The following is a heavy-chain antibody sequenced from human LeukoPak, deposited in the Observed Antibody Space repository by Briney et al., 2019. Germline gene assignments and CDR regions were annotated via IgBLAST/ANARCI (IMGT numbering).Heavy chain of an antibody. CDR1: GGSISSYY. V-gene: IGHV4-59*08. Sequence: SETLSLTCTVSGGSISSYYWSWIRQPPGKGLEWIGYFYYSGSSNYNPSLKSRVTISVDTSKNQFSLKLSSVTAADTAVYYCASAHSGSYLYNWFDPWGQGTLVTVSS. D-gene: IGHD1-26*01. CDR3: ASAHSGSYLYNWFDP. J-gene: IGHJ5*02. CDR2: FYYSGSS.